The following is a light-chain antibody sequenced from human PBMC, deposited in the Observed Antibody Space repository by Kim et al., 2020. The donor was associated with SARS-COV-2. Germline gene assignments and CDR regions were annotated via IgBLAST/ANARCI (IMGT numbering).Light chain of an antibody. J-gene: IGLJ3*02. CDR2: GKN. V-gene: IGLV3-19*01. CDR1: SLRSYY. CDR3: NSRDSSGNHWV. Sequence: LGQTVRSTCQGDSLRSYYASWYQQKPGQAPVLVIYGKNNRPSGIPDRFSGSSSGNTASLTITGAQAEDEADYYCNSRDSSGNHWVFGGGTKLTVL.